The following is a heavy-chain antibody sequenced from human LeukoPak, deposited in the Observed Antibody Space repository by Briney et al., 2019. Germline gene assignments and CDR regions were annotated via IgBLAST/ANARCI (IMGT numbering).Heavy chain of an antibody. CDR3: AREPGAYYYYYGMDV. CDR2: ISYDGSNK. V-gene: IGHV3-30-3*01. Sequence: PGGSLRLSCAASGFTFSSYAMHWVRQAPGKGLEWVAVISYDGSNKYYADSVKGRFTISRDNSKNTLYLQMNSLRAEDTAVYYCAREPGAYYYYYGMDVWGQGTTVTVSS. J-gene: IGHJ6*02. CDR1: GFTFSSYA. D-gene: IGHD3-10*01.